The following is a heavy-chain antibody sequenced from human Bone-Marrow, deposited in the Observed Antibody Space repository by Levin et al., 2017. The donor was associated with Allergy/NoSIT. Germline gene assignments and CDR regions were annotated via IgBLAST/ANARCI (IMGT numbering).Heavy chain of an antibody. CDR1: GGTFSSYA. D-gene: IGHD3-3*01. CDR2: IIPILGIA. J-gene: IGHJ5*02. Sequence: SVKVSCKASGGTFSSYAISWVRQAPGQGLEWMGRIIPILGIANYAQKFPGRVTITADKSTSTAYMELSSLRSEDTAVYYCARARVTIFGVVIRGGWFDPWGQGTLVTVSS. V-gene: IGHV1-69*04. CDR3: ARARVTIFGVVIRGGWFDP.